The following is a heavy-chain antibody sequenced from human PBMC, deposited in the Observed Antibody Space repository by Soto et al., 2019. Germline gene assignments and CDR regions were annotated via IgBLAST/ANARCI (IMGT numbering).Heavy chain of an antibody. J-gene: IGHJ6*02. Sequence: QAQLVQSGSEVKRPGASVKVSCRCSDNTFTYYGITWVRQSPGHCLEWLGWISGYNANTKDSQKFQDRVTMTADTSTRTAYLAVRSLTSDDSGIYFCAATGGHYSGLDVWAQVPTVTVSS. D-gene: IGHD2-8*02. CDR2: ISGYNANT. CDR1: DNTFTYYG. CDR3: AATGGHYSGLDV. V-gene: IGHV1-18*01.